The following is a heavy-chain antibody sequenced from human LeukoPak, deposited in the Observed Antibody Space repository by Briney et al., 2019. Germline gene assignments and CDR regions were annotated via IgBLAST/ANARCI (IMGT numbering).Heavy chain of an antibody. CDR1: GFTVSSNC. Sequence: GGSLRLSRAASGFTVSSNCMSWVRQAPGKGLEWVSVIYSGGSTYYADSVKGRFTISRDNSKNTMYLQMNSLRAEDTAVYYCARARGYSYYYGMDVWGQGTTVTVSS. J-gene: IGHJ6*02. CDR3: ARARGYSYYYGMDV. CDR2: IYSGGST. V-gene: IGHV3-66*01. D-gene: IGHD3-22*01.